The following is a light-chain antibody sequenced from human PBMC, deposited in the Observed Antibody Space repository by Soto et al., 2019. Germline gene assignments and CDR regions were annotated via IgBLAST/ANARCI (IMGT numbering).Light chain of an antibody. V-gene: IGLV2-23*01. CDR3: KSYAGSNTYV. CDR1: SSDVGGYDL. J-gene: IGLJ1*01. CDR2: EGS. Sequence: QSALTQPASVSGSPGQSITISCTGTSSDVGGYDLVSWYQQHPGKAPKLIIYEGSKRPSGISNRFSGSKSGNTASLIISGLQAADEADYFCKSYAGSNTYVFGSGTKLTVL.